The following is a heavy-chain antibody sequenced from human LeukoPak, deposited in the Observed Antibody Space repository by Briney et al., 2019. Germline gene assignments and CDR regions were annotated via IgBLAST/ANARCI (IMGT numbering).Heavy chain of an antibody. CDR2: ISGYNGDT. D-gene: IGHD4-11*01. J-gene: IGHJ5*02. CDR1: GYTFTTYG. V-gene: IGHV1-18*01. Sequence: ASVKVSCKASGYTFTTYGISWVRQAPGQGLEWMGWISGYNGDTNYAQNFQGRVTMTADTSTSTAYMELRSLRSDDTAVYYCARNRVTITTMRYFDPWGQGTRVTVSS. CDR3: ARNRVTITTMRYFDP.